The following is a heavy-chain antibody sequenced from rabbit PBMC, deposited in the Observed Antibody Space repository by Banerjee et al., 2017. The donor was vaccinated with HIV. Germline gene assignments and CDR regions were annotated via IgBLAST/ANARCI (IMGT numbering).Heavy chain of an antibody. V-gene: IGHV1S40*01. CDR1: AFSSSFTYV. J-gene: IGHJ4*01. CDR3: ARELAGVIGWNFSL. D-gene: IGHD4-1*01. Sequence: QSLQESGGDRLEPEGSLTLICTASAFSSSFTYVMCWVRQAPGKGLEWIACINTSSGNTVYATWAKGRFTISKTASTTVTLQMTSLTAADTATYFCARELAGVIGWNFSLWGPGTLVTVS. CDR2: INTSSGNT.